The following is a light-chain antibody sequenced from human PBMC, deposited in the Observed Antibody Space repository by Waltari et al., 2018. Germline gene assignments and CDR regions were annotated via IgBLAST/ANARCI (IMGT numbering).Light chain of an antibody. J-gene: IGKJ4*01. V-gene: IGKV1-39*01. CDR1: QSISSY. CDR3: QQSYSTPLT. Sequence: DIQMTQSPSSLSASVADSVTITCRASQSISSYLNWYQQKPGKAPKLLIYAASSLQSGVPSSFSGSGSGTDFTLTISSLQPEDFATYYCQQSYSTPLTFGGGTKVEIK. CDR2: AAS.